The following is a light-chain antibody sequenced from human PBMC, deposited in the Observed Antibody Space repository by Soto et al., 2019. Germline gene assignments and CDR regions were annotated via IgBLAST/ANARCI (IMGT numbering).Light chain of an antibody. CDR3: QQSHGIPYT. CDR2: AAS. V-gene: IGKV1-39*01. J-gene: IGKJ2*01. CDR1: QTISTY. Sequence: DIQMTQSPSSLSASVGDRVTITCRASQTISTYLNWYQQNPGKAPKILIYAASTLQSGVPSRFSGSGSGTDFTLTISSLQPEDFATYSCQQSHGIPYTFGQGTKLEIK.